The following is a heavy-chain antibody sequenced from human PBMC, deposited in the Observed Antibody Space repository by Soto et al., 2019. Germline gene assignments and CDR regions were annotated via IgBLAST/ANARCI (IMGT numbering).Heavy chain of an antibody. CDR3: ARERYNDSNVGYFAH. CDR2: MYHTGIT. Sequence: QVQLQESGPGLVKPSGTLSLTCAVSRGSISSSNWWSWVRQSPGKGLEWIGAMYHTGITNYSPSLKSRVTRSVDKSKNHFSLKLSSLTAGDTAGYYCARERYNDSNVGYFAHWGRGTLVSVSS. V-gene: IGHV4-4*02. D-gene: IGHD3-22*01. J-gene: IGHJ2*01. CDR1: RGSISSSNW.